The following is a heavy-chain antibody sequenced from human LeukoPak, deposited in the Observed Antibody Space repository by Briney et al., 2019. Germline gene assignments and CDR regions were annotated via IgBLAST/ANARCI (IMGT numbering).Heavy chain of an antibody. CDR3: GKELLHYDSRGYFQQ. D-gene: IGHD3-10*01. CDR2: NSGNGGST. V-gene: IGHV3-23*01. CDR1: GFTFSSYA. J-gene: IGHJ1*01. Sequence: PGGSLRLSCAASGFTFSSYAMSWVRQPPGKGLGWVSANSGNGGSTYYADPVKGRFTISRENSKNTLYLQMNSLRAEYTAVYYCGKELLHYDSRGYFQQWGQGTLVTVYS.